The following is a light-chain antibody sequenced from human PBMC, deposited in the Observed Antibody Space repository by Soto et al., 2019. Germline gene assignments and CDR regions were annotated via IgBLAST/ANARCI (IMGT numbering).Light chain of an antibody. J-gene: IGLJ1*01. Sequence: QSALTQPASVSGSPGQSITISCTGTSSDVGSYNLVSWYQQHPGKAPKLMIYEGSKRPSGVSNRFSGSKSGNTASLTISVLQAEDEADYDCCSYAGSSTPYGFGTGTKLTVL. CDR2: EGS. CDR1: SSDVGSYNL. CDR3: CSYAGSSTPYG. V-gene: IGLV2-23*01.